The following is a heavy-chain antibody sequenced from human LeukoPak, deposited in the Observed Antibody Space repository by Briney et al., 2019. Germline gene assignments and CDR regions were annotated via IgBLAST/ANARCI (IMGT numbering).Heavy chain of an antibody. D-gene: IGHD3-10*01. CDR3: ATLGALDSGSSDY. CDR1: GFTVSSNY. CDR2: IYSGGST. Sequence: GGSLRLSCAASGFTVSSNYMSWVRQAPGKGLEWVSVIYSGGSTYYADSVKGRFTISRDNSKNTLYLQMNSLRAEDTAVYYCATLGALDSGSSDYLGQGTLVTVSS. V-gene: IGHV3-53*01. J-gene: IGHJ4*02.